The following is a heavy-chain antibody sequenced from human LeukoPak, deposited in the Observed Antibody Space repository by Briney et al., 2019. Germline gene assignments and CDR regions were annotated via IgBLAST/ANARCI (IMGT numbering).Heavy chain of an antibody. CDR1: GYSFTSYW. V-gene: IGHV5-51*01. Sequence: GESLKISCKGSGYSFTSYWIGWVRQMPGKGLEWMGIIYPGDSDTRYSPSFQGQVTISADKSISTAYLQWSSLKASDTAMCYCARKHRTIFGPWYFDYWGQGTLVTVSS. D-gene: IGHD3-3*01. J-gene: IGHJ4*02. CDR2: IYPGDSDT. CDR3: ARKHRTIFGPWYFDY.